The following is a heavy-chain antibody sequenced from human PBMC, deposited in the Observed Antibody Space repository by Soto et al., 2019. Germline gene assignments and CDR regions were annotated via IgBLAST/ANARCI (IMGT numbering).Heavy chain of an antibody. CDR3: ASAAPFNYGGNSGFDF. J-gene: IGHJ4*02. CDR1: GFTFSNKW. CDR2: IKSDGSTT. Sequence: SLRLSCAASGFTFSNKWIHWVRQAPGKGLVWVSGIKSDGSTTTYADSVKGRFTISRDNAKNTLYLQMNSLRAEDTAVYYCASAAPFNYGGNSGFDFWGQGTLVTVYS. V-gene: IGHV3-74*03. D-gene: IGHD4-17*01.